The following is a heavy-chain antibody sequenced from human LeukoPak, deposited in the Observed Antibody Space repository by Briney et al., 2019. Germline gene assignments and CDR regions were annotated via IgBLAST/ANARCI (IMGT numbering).Heavy chain of an antibody. CDR1: GGSISGYY. CDR2: IYTSGST. D-gene: IGHD3-16*01. V-gene: IGHV4-4*07. CDR3: ARSYVGLGYYYYMDV. J-gene: IGHJ6*03. Sequence: PSETLSLTCTVSGGSISGYYWSWIRQPPGKGLEWIGRIYTSGSTNYNPSLKSRVTMSVDTSKNQSSLKLSSVTAADTAVYYCARSYVGLGYYYYMDVWGKGTTVTVSS.